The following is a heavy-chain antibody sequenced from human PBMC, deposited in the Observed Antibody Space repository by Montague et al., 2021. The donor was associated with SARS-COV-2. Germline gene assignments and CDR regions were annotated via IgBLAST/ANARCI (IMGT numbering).Heavy chain of an antibody. CDR3: ASGDGLGPYTWYAFDI. D-gene: IGHD3-16*01. V-gene: IGHV6-1*01. CDR1: GDSVSGDNVS. J-gene: IGHJ3*02. Sequence: CAISGDSVSGDNVSWNWIRQSPSRGLEWLGRTYYRSRWFDHYEVSMKGRISIKADTSKNQFSLQLDSVTPEDTAVYYCASGDGLGPYTWYAFDIWGQGTLVTVSS. CDR2: TYYRSRWFD.